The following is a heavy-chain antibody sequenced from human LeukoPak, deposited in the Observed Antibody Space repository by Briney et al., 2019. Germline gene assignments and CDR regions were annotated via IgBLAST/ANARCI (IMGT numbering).Heavy chain of an antibody. CDR3: AREGGDTAMLDYYYGMDV. V-gene: IGHV3-33*01. J-gene: IGHJ6*02. Sequence: AGGSLRLSCAASGFTFSSYGMHWVRQAPGKGLEWVAVIWYDGSNKYYADSVKGRFTISRDNSKNTLYLQMNSLRAEDTAVYYCAREGGDTAMLDYYYGMDVWGQGTTVTVSS. D-gene: IGHD5-18*01. CDR2: IWYDGSNK. CDR1: GFTFSSYG.